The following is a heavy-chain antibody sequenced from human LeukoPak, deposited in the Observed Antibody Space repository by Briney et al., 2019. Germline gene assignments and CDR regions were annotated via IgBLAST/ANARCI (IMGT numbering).Heavy chain of an antibody. D-gene: IGHD3-22*01. J-gene: IGHJ4*02. Sequence: GWSLRLSCAVSGFTVSSNYMSWVRQAPGKGLEWVSVIFSGGSTYYADSVKGRFTISRDDSKNTVYLQMNSLRAEDTPVYFCARGGESSGYYYADYWGQGTLVTVSS. CDR2: IFSGGST. CDR1: GFTVSSNY. CDR3: ARGGESSGYYYADY. V-gene: IGHV3-66*01.